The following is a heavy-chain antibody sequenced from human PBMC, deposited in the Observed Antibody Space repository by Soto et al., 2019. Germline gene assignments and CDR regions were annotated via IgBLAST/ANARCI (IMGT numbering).Heavy chain of an antibody. CDR2: ISGSGGST. D-gene: IGHD2-8*01. CDR3: AKDLRTDIVLFYFDY. Sequence: GGSLRLSCAASGFTFSSYAMSWVRQAPGKGLEWVSAISGSGGSTYYADSVKGRFTISRDNSKNTLYLQMNSLRAEDTAVYYYAKDLRTDIVLFYFDYWGQGTLVTVSS. V-gene: IGHV3-23*01. CDR1: GFTFSSYA. J-gene: IGHJ4*02.